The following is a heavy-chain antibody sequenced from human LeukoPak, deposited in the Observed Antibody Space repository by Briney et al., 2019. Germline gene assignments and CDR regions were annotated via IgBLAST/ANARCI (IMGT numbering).Heavy chain of an antibody. D-gene: IGHD6-13*01. CDR2: MNPNSGNT. J-gene: IGHJ4*02. V-gene: IGHV1-8*01. CDR3: ARRYSSSWYAAKY. Sequence: ASVKVSCKASGYTFTSYDSNWVRQATGQGLEWMGWMNPNSGNTGYAQKFQGRVTMTRNTSISTAYMELSSLRSEDTAVYYCARRYSSSWYAAKYWGQGTLVTVSS. CDR1: GYTFTSYD.